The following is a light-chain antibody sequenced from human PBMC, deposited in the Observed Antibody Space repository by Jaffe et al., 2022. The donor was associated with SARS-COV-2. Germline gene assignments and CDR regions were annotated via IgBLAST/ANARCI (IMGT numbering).Light chain of an antibody. J-gene: IGKJ4*01. V-gene: IGKV3D-20*01. Sequence: EIVLTQSPATLSLSPGERATLSCGASQSLRRRYLAWYQQKRGLAPRLLIYDASIRATGIPDRFSGSGSGTDFTLTISRLEPEDFAVYYCQQYDSLLSFGGGTEVEIK. CDR1: QSLRRRY. CDR3: QQYDSLLS. CDR2: DAS.